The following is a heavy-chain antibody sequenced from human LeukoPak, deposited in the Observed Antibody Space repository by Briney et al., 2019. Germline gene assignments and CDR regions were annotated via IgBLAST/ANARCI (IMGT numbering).Heavy chain of an antibody. CDR1: GFTVTSYW. CDR3: VRGAPFDC. V-gene: IGHV3-74*01. J-gene: IGHJ4*02. D-gene: IGHD1-26*01. CDR2: ISPDGTST. Sequence: SGGSLRLSCAASGFTVTSYWMHWVRRAPGKGLVCVSRISPDGTSTAYADPVKGRFTISRDNAQNMLFLQMNGLRVDDTAVYYCVRGAPFDCWGQGTLVTVPS.